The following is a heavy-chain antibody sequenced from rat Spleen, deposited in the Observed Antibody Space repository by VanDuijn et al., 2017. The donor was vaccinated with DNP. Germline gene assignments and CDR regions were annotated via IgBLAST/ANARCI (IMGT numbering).Heavy chain of an antibody. V-gene: IGHV5S10*01. CDR3: TTSSYYGYDYGFAY. D-gene: IGHD1-7*01. CDR1: GFTFSDYH. J-gene: IGHJ3*01. CDR2: IIYDGSRT. Sequence: EVQLVESGGGLVQPGRSLKLSCAASGFTFSDYHMAWVRQAPKKGLEWVATIIYDGSRTYYRDSVKGRFTISRDYARSTLYLQMDSLRSEDTATYYCTTSSYYGYDYGFAYWGQGTLVTVSS.